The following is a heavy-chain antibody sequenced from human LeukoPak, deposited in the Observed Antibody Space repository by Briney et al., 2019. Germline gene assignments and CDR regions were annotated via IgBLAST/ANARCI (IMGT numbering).Heavy chain of an antibody. Sequence: PGGSLRLSCAASGFTFSSYGMHWVRQAPGKGLEWVAVISYDGSNKYYADSVKGRFTISRDNSKNTLYLQMNSLRAEDTAVYYCAKVKGITMILEYYFDYWGQGTLVTVSS. J-gene: IGHJ4*02. CDR1: GFTFSSYG. V-gene: IGHV3-30*18. CDR3: AKVKGITMILEYYFDY. D-gene: IGHD3-22*01. CDR2: ISYDGSNK.